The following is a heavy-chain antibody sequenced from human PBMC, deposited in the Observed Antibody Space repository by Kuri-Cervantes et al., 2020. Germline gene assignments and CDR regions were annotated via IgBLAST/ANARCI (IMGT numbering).Heavy chain of an antibody. D-gene: IGHD4-17*01. J-gene: IGHJ1*01. CDR1: GFTFSSYW. Sequence: GESLKISCAASGFTFSSYWMSWVRQAPGKGLEWVANIKQDGSEKYYVDSVKGRFTISRDNAKNSLYLQMNSLRAEDTALYYCAKDPYGDYANSGYFQHWGQGTLVTVSS. CDR3: AKDPYGDYANSGYFQH. CDR2: IKQDGSEK. V-gene: IGHV3-7*03.